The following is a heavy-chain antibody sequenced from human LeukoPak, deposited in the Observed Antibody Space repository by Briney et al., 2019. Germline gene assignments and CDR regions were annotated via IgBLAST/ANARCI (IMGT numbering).Heavy chain of an antibody. Sequence: GGSLRLSCAASGFTVRSNFMSWVRQAPGKGLEWVSVIYSGGSTYYADSVRGRFTISTDNSKNTLYLQMNSLRPEDTAVYYCARDGSAYSLEYWGQGTLVTVSS. V-gene: IGHV3-66*02. J-gene: IGHJ4*02. D-gene: IGHD3-3*01. CDR1: GFTVRSNF. CDR2: IYSGGST. CDR3: ARDGSAYSLEY.